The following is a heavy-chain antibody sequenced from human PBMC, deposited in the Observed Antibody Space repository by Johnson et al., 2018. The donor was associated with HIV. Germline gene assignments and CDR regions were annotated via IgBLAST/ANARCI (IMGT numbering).Heavy chain of an antibody. Sequence: VPLVEPGGGVVQPGSSLRLSCAASGFTFDDYAMHWVRQAPGKGLEWVSGISWNSGSIGYADSVKGRFTISRDNAKNSLYLQMNSLRAEDTAVYYCAKGGIDAFDIWGQGTMVTVSS. J-gene: IGHJ3*02. CDR1: GFTFDDYA. CDR2: ISWNSGSI. CDR3: AKGGIDAFDI. D-gene: IGHD6-25*01. V-gene: IGHV3-9*01.